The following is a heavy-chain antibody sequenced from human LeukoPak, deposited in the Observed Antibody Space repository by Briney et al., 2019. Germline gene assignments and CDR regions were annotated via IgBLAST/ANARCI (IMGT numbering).Heavy chain of an antibody. CDR2: ISFDGTIK. CDR3: ARSPTIDYGDYVGWFDP. V-gene: IGHV3-30-3*01. CDR1: GFILSPYS. Sequence: GGSPRLSCAASGFILSPYSMHWVRQAPGKGLEWVAVISFDGTIKYYGDSVNGRFTISRDNAKNTLYLQMNSLRGEDTAVYYCARSPTIDYGDYVGWFDPWGQGTLVTVSS. D-gene: IGHD4-17*01. J-gene: IGHJ5*02.